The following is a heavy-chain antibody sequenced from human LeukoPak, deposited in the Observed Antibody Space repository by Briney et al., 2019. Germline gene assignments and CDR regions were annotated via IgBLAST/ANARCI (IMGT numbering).Heavy chain of an antibody. V-gene: IGHV4-34*01. CDR3: ARGAVVSPLRARFEGSSDV. CDR1: GGSFSGYY. Sequence: SETLSLTCAVYGGSFSGYYWSWIRQPPGKGLEWIGEINHSGSTNYNPSLESRVTISVDTSKNQFSLKLNSVTAADTAVFYCARGAVVSPLRARFEGSSDVWVKGTTFTVSS. D-gene: IGHD4-23*01. CDR2: INHSGST. J-gene: IGHJ6*04.